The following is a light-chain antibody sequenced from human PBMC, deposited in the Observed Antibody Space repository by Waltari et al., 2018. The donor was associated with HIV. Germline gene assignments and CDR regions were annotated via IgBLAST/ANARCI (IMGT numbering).Light chain of an antibody. CDR3: LLSYSGGPWV. Sequence: QAVVTQEPSLTVSPGDTVTLPCGSSTGAVTSGHYPYWFQQKPGQAPTTVIYDTKNKPSGTPARFSGSLVGDKAALTLSGAQPEDEADYYCLLSYSGGPWVFGGGTKLTVL. V-gene: IGLV7-46*01. CDR2: DTK. J-gene: IGLJ3*02. CDR1: TGAVTSGHY.